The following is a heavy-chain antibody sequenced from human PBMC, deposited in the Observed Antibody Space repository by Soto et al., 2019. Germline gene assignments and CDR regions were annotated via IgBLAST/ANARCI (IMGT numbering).Heavy chain of an antibody. CDR1: GGSISSGGYY. CDR3: ARSIGSGELFGFSAFDY. V-gene: IGHV4-31*03. J-gene: IGHJ4*02. D-gene: IGHD3-10*01. CDR2: IYYSGST. Sequence: QVQLQESGPGLVKPSQTLSLTCTVSGGSISSGGYYWSWIRQHPGKGLEWIGYIYYSGSTYYNPSLKGRVTISVDTSKNQFSLKLSSVTAADTAVYYCARSIGSGELFGFSAFDYWGQGTLVTVSS.